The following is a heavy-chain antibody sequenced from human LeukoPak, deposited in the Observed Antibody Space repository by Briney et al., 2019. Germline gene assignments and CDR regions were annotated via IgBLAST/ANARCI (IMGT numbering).Heavy chain of an antibody. CDR2: INPSGGST. CDR1: GYTFTNYY. Sequence: ASVKVSCKASGYTFTNYYMHWVRQAPGQGLEWMGIINPSGGSTDYAQKFQGRVTVTRNTSTSTVYMELSSLRSEDTAVYYCARDRHYYYYYGMDVWGQGTTVTVSS. J-gene: IGHJ6*02. CDR3: ARDRHYYYYYGMDV. V-gene: IGHV1-46*01.